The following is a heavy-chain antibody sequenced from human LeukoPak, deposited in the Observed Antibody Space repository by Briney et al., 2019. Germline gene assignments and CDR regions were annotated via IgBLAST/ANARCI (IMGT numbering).Heavy chain of an antibody. D-gene: IGHD2-8*01. V-gene: IGHV1-69*05. CDR3: AGDDPNECTNGVCYSRFDY. J-gene: IGHJ4*02. Sequence: ASVKVSCKASGGTFSSYAISWVRQAPGQGLEWMGRIIPIFGTANYAQKFQGRVTITTDESTSTAYMELSSLRSEDTAVYYCAGDDPNECTNGVCYSRFDYWGQGTLVTVSS. CDR2: IIPIFGTA. CDR1: GGTFSSYA.